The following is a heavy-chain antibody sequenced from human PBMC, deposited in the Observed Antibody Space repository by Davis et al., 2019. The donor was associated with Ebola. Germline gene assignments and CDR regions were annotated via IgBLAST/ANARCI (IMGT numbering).Heavy chain of an antibody. D-gene: IGHD3-22*01. CDR1: EFSITDDF. J-gene: IGHJ5*02. CDR3: ARAFYDSSGYHWFDP. CDR2: TGASSTS. Sequence: GGSLRLSCTASEFSITDDFMSWIRQSPGKGLEWVTYTGASSTSYANSVKGRFTVSGDRATNSLYLQMDSLRAEDTAIYYCARAFYDSSGYHWFDPWGQGILVTVSS. V-gene: IGHV3-11*06.